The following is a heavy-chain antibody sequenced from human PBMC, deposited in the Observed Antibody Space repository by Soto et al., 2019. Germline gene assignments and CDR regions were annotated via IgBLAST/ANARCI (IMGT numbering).Heavy chain of an antibody. CDR3: ARDPVLRFLEWSRYYYYYYGMDV. D-gene: IGHD3-3*01. Sequence: SETLSLTCAVYVGSFSCYYWIWIRQPPGKGLEWIGEINHSGSTNYNPSLKSRVTISVDTSKNQFSLKLSSVTAADTAVYYCARDPVLRFLEWSRYYYYYYGMDVWGQGTTVTVSS. V-gene: IGHV4-34*01. J-gene: IGHJ6*02. CDR2: INHSGST. CDR1: VGSFSCYY.